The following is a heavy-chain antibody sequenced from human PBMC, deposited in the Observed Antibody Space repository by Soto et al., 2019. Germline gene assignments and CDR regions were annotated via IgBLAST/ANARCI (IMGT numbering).Heavy chain of an antibody. CDR2: IYYSGST. Sequence: QVQLQESGPGLVKPSQTLSLTCTVSGGSISSGGYYWSWIRQHPGKGLEWSGYIYYSGSTYYNPTLKSRVTISVDTSKNQSSLKLSSVTAADTAVYYCASLTSDYGDYDTDYWGQGTLVTVSS. D-gene: IGHD4-17*01. V-gene: IGHV4-31*03. J-gene: IGHJ4*02. CDR3: ASLTSDYGDYDTDY. CDR1: GGSISSGGYY.